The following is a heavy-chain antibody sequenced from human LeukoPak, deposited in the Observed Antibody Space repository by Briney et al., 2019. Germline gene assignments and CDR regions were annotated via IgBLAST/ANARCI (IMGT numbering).Heavy chain of an antibody. CDR2: ISYDGSNK. Sequence: GGSLRLSCAASGFTFSSYGMHWVRQAPGKGLEWVAVISYDGSNKYYADSVKGRFTISRDNSKNTLYLQMNSLRAEDTAVYYCARVKWRGPTSSGWLDYWGQGTLVTVSS. CDR1: GFTFSSYG. CDR3: ARVKWRGPTSSGWLDY. V-gene: IGHV3-30*03. D-gene: IGHD6-19*01. J-gene: IGHJ4*02.